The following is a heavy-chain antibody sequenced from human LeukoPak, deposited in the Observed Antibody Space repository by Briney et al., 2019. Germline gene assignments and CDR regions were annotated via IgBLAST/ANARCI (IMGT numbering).Heavy chain of an antibody. CDR1: GYTFTSYD. CDR3: VRDRRHGDEGFGDH. J-gene: IGHJ4*02. CDR2: SNTKSGGT. Sequence: GASVKVSCKASGYTFTSYDINWVRQATGLGLEWMGWSNTKSGGTKYAPRFQGRLTMTRDTSMNTAYVEVTGLTYDDTAVYFCVRDRRHGDEGFGDHWGQGTLVAVSS. D-gene: IGHD3-10*01. V-gene: IGHV1-2*02.